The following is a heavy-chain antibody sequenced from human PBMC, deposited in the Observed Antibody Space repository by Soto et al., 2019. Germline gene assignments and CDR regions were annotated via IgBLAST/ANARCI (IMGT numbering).Heavy chain of an antibody. V-gene: IGHV4-39*01. J-gene: IGHJ4*02. CDR3: ARDEMGYSNYLRFDY. Sequence: SETLSLTCTVSGGSISSSSYYWGWIRQPPGKGLEWIGSIYYSGSTYYNPSLKSRVTISLDTSKNQFSLKLSSVTAADTAVYYCARDEMGYSNYLRFDYWGQGTLVTVSS. CDR1: GGSISSSSYY. D-gene: IGHD4-4*01. CDR2: IYYSGST.